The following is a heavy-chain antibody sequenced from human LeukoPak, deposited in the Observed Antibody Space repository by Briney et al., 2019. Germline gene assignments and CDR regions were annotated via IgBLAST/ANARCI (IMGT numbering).Heavy chain of an antibody. CDR1: GFTFSSYW. J-gene: IGHJ6*03. V-gene: IGHV3-74*01. Sequence: PGGSLRLSCAASGFTFSSYWMHWVRQAPGKGLVWVSRINSDGSSTSYADSVKGRFTISRDNAKNSLYLQMNSLRAEDMALYYCAKASHPLSFGYYYMDVWGKGTTVTVSS. CDR3: AKASHPLSFGYYYMDV. CDR2: INSDGSST. D-gene: IGHD3-10*01.